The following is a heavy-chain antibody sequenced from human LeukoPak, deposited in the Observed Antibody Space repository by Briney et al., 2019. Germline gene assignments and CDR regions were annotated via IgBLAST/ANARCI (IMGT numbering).Heavy chain of an antibody. CDR2: IYSGGST. J-gene: IGHJ4*02. D-gene: IGHD1/OR15-1a*01. CDR3: ARETGGNLNRIDY. Sequence: GGSLRLSCAASGFAVSSNYMSWVRQAPGKGLEWVSVIYSGGSTYYADSVKGRFTISRDNSKNTLYLQMNSLRAEDTAVYYCARETGGNLNRIDYWGQGTLVTVSS. V-gene: IGHV3-53*01. CDR1: GFAVSSNY.